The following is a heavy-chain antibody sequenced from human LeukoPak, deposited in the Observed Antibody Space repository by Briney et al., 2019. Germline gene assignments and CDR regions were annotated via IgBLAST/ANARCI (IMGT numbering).Heavy chain of an antibody. CDR3: ARGMYIAAAQYGY. CDR2: IFHTGDT. CDR1: GVSITDYY. J-gene: IGHJ4*02. D-gene: IGHD6-13*01. V-gene: IGHV4-59*01. Sequence: SETLSLTCTVSGVSITDYYWSWIRQPPGKGLEWIAYIFHTGDTRYNPSLKSRITISLDTSKNQFSLKLSSVTAADTAVYYCARGMYIAAAQYGYWGQGTLVTVSS.